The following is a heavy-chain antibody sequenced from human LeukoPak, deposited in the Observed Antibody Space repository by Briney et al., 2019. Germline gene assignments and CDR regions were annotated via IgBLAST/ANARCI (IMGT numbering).Heavy chain of an antibody. V-gene: IGHV3-48*03. CDR1: GFTFNNYE. J-gene: IGHJ4*02. CDR3: ARESWALDY. Sequence: PGGSLRLSCAASGFTFNNYEMNWVRQAPGKGLEWVSYIDTSGSTIYYADSVRGRFTISRDNAKNSLYLQVNSLRAEDTAVYYCARESWALDYWGQGTLVTVSS. CDR2: IDTSGSTI.